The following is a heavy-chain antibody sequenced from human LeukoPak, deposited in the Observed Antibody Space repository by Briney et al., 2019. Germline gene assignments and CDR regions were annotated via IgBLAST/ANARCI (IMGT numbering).Heavy chain of an antibody. CDR2: ISSSGSTI. CDR1: GFTFSDYY. D-gene: IGHD3-10*01. V-gene: IGHV3-11*04. Sequence: PGGSLRLSCAASGFTFSDYYMSWIRQAPGKGLEWVSYISSSGSTIYYADSVKGRFTISRDNAKNSLYLQMNSLRAEDTAVYYCARGMVRGVIINDAFDIWGQGTMVTVSS. CDR3: ARGMVRGVIINDAFDI. J-gene: IGHJ3*02.